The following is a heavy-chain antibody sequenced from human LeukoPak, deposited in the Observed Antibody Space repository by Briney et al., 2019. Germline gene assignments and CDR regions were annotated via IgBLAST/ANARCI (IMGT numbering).Heavy chain of an antibody. V-gene: IGHV3-23*01. CDR2: ISDTGATT. CDR3: ATNYYDSSGYFPDFDY. CDR1: GFTFSSYA. D-gene: IGHD3-22*01. J-gene: IGHJ4*02. Sequence: GGSLRLSCAGSGFTFSSYAMSWVRQAPGKGLEWVSAISDTGATTYDADSVKGRFTISRDNSKNTLYLQMDSLRAEDTAAYYCATNYYDSSGYFPDFDYWGQGALVSVSS.